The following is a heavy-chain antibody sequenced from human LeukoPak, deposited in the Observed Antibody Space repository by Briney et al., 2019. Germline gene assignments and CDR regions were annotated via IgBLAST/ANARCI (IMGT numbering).Heavy chain of an antibody. Sequence: PSETLSLTCTVSGGSISSYYWSWIRQPPGKGLEWIGYIYYSGSTNYNPSLKSRVTISVDTSKNQFSLKLSSVTAADTAVYYCARLAPYYYGSGSYLDYWGQGTLVTVSS. D-gene: IGHD3-10*01. J-gene: IGHJ4*02. CDR2: IYYSGST. CDR1: GGSISSYY. CDR3: ARLAPYYYGSGSYLDY. V-gene: IGHV4-59*08.